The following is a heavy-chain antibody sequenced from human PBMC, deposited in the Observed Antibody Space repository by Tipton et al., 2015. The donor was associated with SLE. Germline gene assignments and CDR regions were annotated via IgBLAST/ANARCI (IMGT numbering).Heavy chain of an antibody. CDR1: GGSISNYY. Sequence: TLSLTCTVSGGSISNYYWNWIRQPPGKGLEWIGYIFYSGSTNYNPSLKSRVTISVDTSKNQFSLKLSSVTAADTAVYYCARNYYDSSPVLLWGYWGQGTLVTVSS. D-gene: IGHD3-22*01. CDR2: IFYSGST. J-gene: IGHJ4*02. V-gene: IGHV4-59*01. CDR3: ARNYYDSSPVLLWGY.